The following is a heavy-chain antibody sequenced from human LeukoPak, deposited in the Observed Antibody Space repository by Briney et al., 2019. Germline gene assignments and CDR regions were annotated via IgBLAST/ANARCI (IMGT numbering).Heavy chain of an antibody. J-gene: IGHJ4*02. CDR1: GFSCRSYA. D-gene: IGHD3-22*01. V-gene: IGHV3-30-3*01. Sequence: PGGSLRLSCAASGFSCRSYAMQWVGQAPGKGLEWVAVISYDGNNKYYADSVKGRFTISRDNSKNTVYLEMNSLRTEDTAVYYCARGVRYYYDGYDIWGQGALVTVSS. CDR2: ISYDGNNK. CDR3: ARGVRYYYDGYDI.